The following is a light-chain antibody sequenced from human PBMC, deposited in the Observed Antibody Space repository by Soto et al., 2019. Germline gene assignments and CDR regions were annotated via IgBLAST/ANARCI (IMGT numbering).Light chain of an antibody. CDR3: QQYYSTPLT. J-gene: IGKJ4*01. CDR1: QSVLYSSNNKNY. Sequence: DIVMTQSPDSLAVSLGERATINCKSSQSVLYSSNNKNYLAWYQQKQGQPPKLLIYWASTRESGVPDRFSGSGSGTDFTLTISSLKAEDVAVYYCQQYYSTPLTFGGGTKVEIK. V-gene: IGKV4-1*01. CDR2: WAS.